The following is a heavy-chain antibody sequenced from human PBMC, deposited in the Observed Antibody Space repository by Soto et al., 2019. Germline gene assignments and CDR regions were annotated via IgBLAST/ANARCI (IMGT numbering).Heavy chain of an antibody. Sequence: VPLVESGGGVVKPGGPLRVSCAASGFPFSSYSMNWVRQAPGKGLEWVSSVSGSSRYIYYADAVKGRFNISRDNAKNSLYLQMNSLRVEDTAVYYCATVTRSGWDWGQGTLVTVSS. CDR3: ATVTRSGWD. V-gene: IGHV3-21*01. J-gene: IGHJ4*02. D-gene: IGHD6-19*01. CDR1: GFPFSSYS. CDR2: VSGSSRYI.